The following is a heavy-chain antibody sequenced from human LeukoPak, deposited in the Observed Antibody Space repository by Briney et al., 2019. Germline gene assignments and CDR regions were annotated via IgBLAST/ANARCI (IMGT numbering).Heavy chain of an antibody. CDR1: GGSISSGSYY. J-gene: IGHJ6*03. CDR3: ARARWYGTNYYYYYMDV. V-gene: IGHV4-61*02. D-gene: IGHD6-13*01. Sequence: SETLSLTCTVSGGSISSGSYYWSWIRQPAGKGLEWIGRIYTSGSTNYNPSLKSRVTISVDTSKNQFSLKLSSVTAADTAVYYCARARWYGTNYYYYYMDVWGKGTTVTISS. CDR2: IYTSGST.